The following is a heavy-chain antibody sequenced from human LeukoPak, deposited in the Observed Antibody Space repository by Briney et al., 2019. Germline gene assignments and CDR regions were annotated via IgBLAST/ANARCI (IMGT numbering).Heavy chain of an antibody. D-gene: IGHD3-9*01. Sequence: SETLSLTCAVYGGSFSGYYWSWIRQPPGKGLEWIGEINHSGSTNYNPSLKSRVTISVDTSKNQFSLKLSSVTAADTAVYYCARDLRYARSWGQGTLVTVSS. CDR1: GGSFSGYY. J-gene: IGHJ4*02. V-gene: IGHV4-34*01. CDR3: ARDLRYARS. CDR2: INHSGST.